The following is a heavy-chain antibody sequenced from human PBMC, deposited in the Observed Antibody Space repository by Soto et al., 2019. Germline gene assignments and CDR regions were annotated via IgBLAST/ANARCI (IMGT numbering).Heavy chain of an antibody. Sequence: ASVKVSCKASGYTFTSYGISWVRQAPGQGLEWMGWISAYNGNTNYAQKLQGRVTMTTDTSTSTAYMELRSLRSDHTAVYYCARDRWGIAVAGSSLWLDPWGQGTLVTVSS. CDR2: ISAYNGNT. D-gene: IGHD6-19*01. CDR1: GYTFTSYG. J-gene: IGHJ5*02. V-gene: IGHV1-18*01. CDR3: ARDRWGIAVAGSSLWLDP.